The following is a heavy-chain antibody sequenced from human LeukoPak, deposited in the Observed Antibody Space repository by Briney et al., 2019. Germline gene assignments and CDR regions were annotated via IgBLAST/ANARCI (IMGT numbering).Heavy chain of an antibody. Sequence: PSETLSLTCTVSGGSISSYYWSWVRQPPGKGLEWIGYISYSLITNYTPSLQTRVTISVDPSKNQSSLTLSSVTAADAAVYYCAAQLGTTDYYYVIDVWGQGTTVTVSS. CDR2: ISYSLIT. D-gene: IGHD6-13*01. CDR1: GGSISSYY. CDR3: AAQLGTTDYYYVIDV. J-gene: IGHJ6*02. V-gene: IGHV4-59*08.